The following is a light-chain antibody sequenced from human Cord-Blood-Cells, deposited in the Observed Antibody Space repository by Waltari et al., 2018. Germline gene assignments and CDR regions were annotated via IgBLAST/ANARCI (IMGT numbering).Light chain of an antibody. J-gene: IGLJ2*01. CDR1: SSNIGAGYD. V-gene: IGLV1-40*01. CDR2: GNR. CDR3: QSYDSSLSGSV. Sequence: QSVLTQPPSVSGAPGQRVTISCTGSSSNIGAGYDVHWYPQLPGTAPKLLIYGNRKRPSGVPARFAGSKSGTSASLAITGVQAEDEADYYCQSYDSSLSGSVFGGGTKLTVL.